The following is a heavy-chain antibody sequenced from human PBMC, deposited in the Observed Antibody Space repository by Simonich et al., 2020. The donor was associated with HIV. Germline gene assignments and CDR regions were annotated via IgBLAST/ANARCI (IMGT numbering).Heavy chain of an antibody. V-gene: IGHV4-34*01. D-gene: IGHD6-13*01. CDR1: GGSFSGYY. CDR2: INHSGST. J-gene: IGHJ1*01. CDR3: ARLTAGGLGEYFQH. Sequence: QVQLQQWGAGLLKPSETLSLTCAVYGGSFSGYYWSWISQPPGKGLGWIGEINHSGSTNYNPSLKSRVTISVDTSKNQFSLKLSSVTAADTAVYYCARLTAGGLGEYFQHWGQGTLVTVSS.